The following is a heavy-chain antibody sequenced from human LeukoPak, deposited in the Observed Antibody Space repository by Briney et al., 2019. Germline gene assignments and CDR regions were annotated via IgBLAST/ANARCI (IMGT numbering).Heavy chain of an antibody. J-gene: IGHJ6*03. CDR2: ISYDGSNK. CDR1: GFTFSSYA. Sequence: GRSLRLSCAASGFTFSSYAMHWVRQAPGKGLEWVAVISYDGSNKYYADSVKGRFTISRDNSKNTLYLQMNSLRAEDTAVYYCARSSNYYYMDVWGKGTTVTVFS. CDR3: ARSSNYYYMDV. V-gene: IGHV3-30*04.